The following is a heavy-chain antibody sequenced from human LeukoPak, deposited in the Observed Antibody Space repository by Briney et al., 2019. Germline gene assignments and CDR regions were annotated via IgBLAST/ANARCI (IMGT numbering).Heavy chain of an antibody. CDR3: ARDQGLTGYFDY. CDR2: INPSGGGT. D-gene: IGHD3-9*01. J-gene: IGHJ4*02. V-gene: IGHV1-46*01. Sequence: ASVKVSCKTSGYTFTSYYMHWVRQAPGQGLEWMGIINPSGGGTNYAQKFQGRVTLTRDTSAKTVYMELSSLKSEDTAVYYCARDQGLTGYFDYWGQGTLVTVS. CDR1: GYTFTSYY.